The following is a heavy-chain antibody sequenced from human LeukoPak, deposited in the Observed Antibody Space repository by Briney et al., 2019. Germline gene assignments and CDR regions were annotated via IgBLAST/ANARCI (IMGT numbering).Heavy chain of an antibody. CDR2: ISGSGGST. Sequence: PGGSLRLSCAASGFTFSSYWMSWVRQAPGKGLEWVSAISGSGGSTYYADSVKGRFTISRDNSKNTLYLQMNSLRAEDTAVYYCAKGPRHGENFDYWGQGTLVTVSS. CDR1: GFTFSSYW. D-gene: IGHD7-27*01. J-gene: IGHJ4*02. CDR3: AKGPRHGENFDY. V-gene: IGHV3-23*01.